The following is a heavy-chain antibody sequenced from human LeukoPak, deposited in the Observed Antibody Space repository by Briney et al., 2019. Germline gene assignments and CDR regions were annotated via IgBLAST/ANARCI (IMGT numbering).Heavy chain of an antibody. CDR1: GFTFSSYG. Sequence: PGGSLRLSCAASGFTFSSYGMHWVRQAPGKGLEWVAFIRYDGSNKYYADSVKGRFTISRDNSKNTLYLQMNSLRAEDTAVYYCAKGPSDIVVVPAAMGGYFDYWGQGTLVTVSS. J-gene: IGHJ4*02. D-gene: IGHD2-2*01. CDR2: IRYDGSNK. V-gene: IGHV3-30*02. CDR3: AKGPSDIVVVPAAMGGYFDY.